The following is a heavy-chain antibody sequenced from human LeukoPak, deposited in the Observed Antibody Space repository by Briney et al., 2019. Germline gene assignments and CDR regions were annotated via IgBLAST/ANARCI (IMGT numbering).Heavy chain of an antibody. V-gene: IGHV1-69*13. J-gene: IGHJ6*03. Sequence: GASVKVSCKASGGTFSSYAISWVRQAPGQGLEWMGGIIPIFGTANYAQKFQGRVTITADESTSTAYMELSSLRSEDTAVYYCAINIAARPRYSYYYYYYMDVWGKGTTVTVSS. CDR1: GGTFSSYA. CDR3: AINIAARPRYSYYYYYYMDV. CDR2: IIPIFGTA. D-gene: IGHD6-6*01.